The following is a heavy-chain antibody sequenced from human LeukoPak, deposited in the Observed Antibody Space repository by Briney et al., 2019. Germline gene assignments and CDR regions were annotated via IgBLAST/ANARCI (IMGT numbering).Heavy chain of an antibody. CDR3: ARGGYDYGDPNWFDP. D-gene: IGHD4-17*01. J-gene: IGHJ5*02. V-gene: IGHV3-74*01. CDR1: GFTFSSYW. CDR2: INSDGSST. Sequence: GGSLRLSCAASGFTFSSYWMHWVRQAPGKGLVWVSRINSDGSSTSYADSVKGRFTISRDNAKNTLYLQMNSLRAEDTAVYHCARGGYDYGDPNWFDPWGQGTLVTVSS.